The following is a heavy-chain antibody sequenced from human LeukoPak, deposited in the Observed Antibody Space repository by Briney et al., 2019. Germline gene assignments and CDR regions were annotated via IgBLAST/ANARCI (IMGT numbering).Heavy chain of an antibody. Sequence: SVKVSCKASGGTFSSYAISWVRQAHGQGLEWMGGIIPIFGTANYAQKFQGRVTITTDEYTSTAYMELSSLRSEDTAVYYCASEVRYCSGGSCLFDPRAQGTLVTVSS. CDR1: GGTFSSYA. D-gene: IGHD2-15*01. CDR3: ASEVRYCSGGSCLFDP. J-gene: IGHJ5*02. CDR2: IIPIFGTA. V-gene: IGHV1-69*05.